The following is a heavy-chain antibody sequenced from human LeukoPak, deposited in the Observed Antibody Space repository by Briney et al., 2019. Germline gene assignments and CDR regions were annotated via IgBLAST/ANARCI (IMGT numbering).Heavy chain of an antibody. CDR1: GFTFSRYW. CDR2: ISADWSVT. D-gene: IGHD2-15*01. V-gene: IGHV3-74*01. CDR3: ATAGGDGSRMGFDP. Sequence: PGGSLRLSYADSGFTFSRYWMHWVRQTPGKALVWVSCISADWSVTIYADSVKGRFTISRDNTKSTLYLQMHSLRAEDTAVYYCATAGGDGSRMGFDPWGQGTLVTVSS. J-gene: IGHJ5*02.